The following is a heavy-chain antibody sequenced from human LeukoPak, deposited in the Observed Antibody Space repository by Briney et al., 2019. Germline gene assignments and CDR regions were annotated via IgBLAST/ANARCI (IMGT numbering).Heavy chain of an antibody. CDR3: ARGRLYSSSLDY. J-gene: IGHJ4*02. V-gene: IGHV3-30*03. D-gene: IGHD6-13*01. CDR2: ISYDGSNK. CDR1: GFTFSSYG. Sequence: QPGGSLRLSCAASGFTFSSYGMHWVRQAPGKGLEWVAVISYDGSNKYYADSVKGRFTISRDNSKNTLYLQMNSLRAEDTAVYYCARGRLYSSSLDYWGQGTLVTVSS.